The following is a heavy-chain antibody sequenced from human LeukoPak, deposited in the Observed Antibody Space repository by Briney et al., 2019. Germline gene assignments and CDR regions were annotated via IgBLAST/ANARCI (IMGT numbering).Heavy chain of an antibody. CDR3: ARAPYFESSGPL. CDR2: ISSSSSTI. J-gene: IGHJ4*02. D-gene: IGHD3-22*01. Sequence: GGSLRLSCAASGFTFSSYSMNWVRQAPGKGLEWVSYISSSSSTICYADSVKGRFTISRDNAKNSVYLEMNSLRVEDTAVYFCARAPYFESSGPLWGQGTLVTVSS. V-gene: IGHV3-48*04. CDR1: GFTFSSYS.